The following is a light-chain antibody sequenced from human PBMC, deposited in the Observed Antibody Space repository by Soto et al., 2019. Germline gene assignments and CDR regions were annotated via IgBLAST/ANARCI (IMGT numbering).Light chain of an antibody. CDR1: QDIRND. Sequence: AIQVTQSPSSLSASVGDRVTITCRASQDIRNDLGWYQQKPGKAPKVLIYAASSLQSGVPSRFSGSGSGTDFPLSKSSLQPEAFATYFIVMEYNHPQALGQGTKVDIK. CDR3: VMEYNHPQA. CDR2: AAS. J-gene: IGKJ1*01. V-gene: IGKV1-6*01.